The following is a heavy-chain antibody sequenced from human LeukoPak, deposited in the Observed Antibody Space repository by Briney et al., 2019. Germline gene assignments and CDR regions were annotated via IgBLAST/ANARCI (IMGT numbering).Heavy chain of an antibody. V-gene: IGHV1-46*01. CDR1: AYTFPTYY. CDR3: ARVHARDYYYYYYMDV. Sequence: ASVKVSCKASAYTFPTYYLHWVRQAPGQGLEWMGMINPSDGSTSYAQKFQGRVTMTRDKSTSTVYMELRSLRSEDTAVYYCARVHARDYYYYYYMDVWGKGTTVTVSS. CDR2: INPSDGST. J-gene: IGHJ6*03.